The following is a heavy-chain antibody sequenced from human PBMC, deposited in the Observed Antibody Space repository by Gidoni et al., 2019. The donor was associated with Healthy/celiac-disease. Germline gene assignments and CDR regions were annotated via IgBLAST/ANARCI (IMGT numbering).Heavy chain of an antibody. D-gene: IGHD3-3*01. Sequence: QVQLVESGGGVVQPGRAGRLYCAASGFTFSSYGRHWVRQAPGKGLEWVAVIWYDGSNKYYADSVKCRFTISSDNSKNTLYLQMNSLRAEDTAVYYCARDTLWSNHPWRFDYWGQGTLVTVSS. J-gene: IGHJ4*02. V-gene: IGHV3-33*01. CDR3: ARDTLWSNHPWRFDY. CDR2: IWYDGSNK. CDR1: GFTFSSYG.